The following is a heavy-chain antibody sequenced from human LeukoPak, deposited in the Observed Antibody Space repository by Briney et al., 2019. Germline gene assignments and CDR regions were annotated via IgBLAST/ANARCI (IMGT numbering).Heavy chain of an antibody. CDR1: AFNPSSNY. CDR3: AKSGY. V-gene: IGHV3-53*01. J-gene: IGHJ4*02. Sequence: PGGSLTLSCVASAFNPSSNYMTWVRQAPGKGLEWVSIIYSGGNTYYADSVKGRFTISRDTSKNTLYLQMNSLRAGDTAVYYCAKSGYWGQGALVTVSS. CDR2: IYSGGNT.